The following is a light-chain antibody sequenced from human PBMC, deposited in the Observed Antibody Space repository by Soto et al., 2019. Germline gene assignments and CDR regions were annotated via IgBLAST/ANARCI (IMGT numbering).Light chain of an antibody. J-gene: IGKJ2*01. CDR3: QQRTNCPPYT. CDR2: DAS. CDR1: QSVSSY. Sequence: EIVLTQSPATLSLSPGERATLSCRASQSVSSYLAWYQQKPGQAPRLLIYDASNRATGIPARFSGSGSGTDLTLTISSLVPEDFSLYYCQQRTNCPPYTFGQGTKLEIK. V-gene: IGKV3-11*01.